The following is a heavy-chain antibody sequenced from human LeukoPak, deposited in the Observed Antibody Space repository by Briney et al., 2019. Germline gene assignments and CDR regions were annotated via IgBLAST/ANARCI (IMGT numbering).Heavy chain of an antibody. CDR3: ARDRGTYYDFWSGYYPFEY. Sequence: GGTLRLSCAASGFTFSSYWMSWVRQAPGKGLEWVANIKQDGSEKYYVDSVKGRFTISRDNAKNSLYLQMNSLRAEDTAVYYCARDRGTYYDFWSGYYPFEYWGEGTLVTVSS. CDR2: IKQDGSEK. CDR1: GFTFSSYW. D-gene: IGHD3-3*01. V-gene: IGHV3-7*01. J-gene: IGHJ4*02.